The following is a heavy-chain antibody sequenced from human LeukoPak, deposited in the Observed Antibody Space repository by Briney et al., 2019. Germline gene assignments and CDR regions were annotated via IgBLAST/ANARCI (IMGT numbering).Heavy chain of an antibody. Sequence: GGSLRLSCAASGFTFSSYAMTWVRQAPGKGLEWVSSISSSGGSTYYADSVRGRFTISRDNSKNTLYLQMNSLRAEDTAVYYCARVGSGSSYRPFDNWGQGTLVTVSS. J-gene: IGHJ4*02. V-gene: IGHV3-23*01. D-gene: IGHD3-10*01. CDR2: ISSSGGST. CDR3: ARVGSGSSYRPFDN. CDR1: GFTFSSYA.